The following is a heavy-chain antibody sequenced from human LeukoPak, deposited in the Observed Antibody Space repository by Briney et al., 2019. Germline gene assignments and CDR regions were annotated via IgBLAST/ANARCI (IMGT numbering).Heavy chain of an antibody. CDR3: ARGGWLDDY. Sequence: GESLRISCKGSGYSFTNYWISWVRQMPGKGLEWMGRINPSDSYTSYNPSFQGHVTFSVDKSIATAYLQWTTLKASDTAMYYCARGGWLDDYWGQGTLVTVSS. D-gene: IGHD6-19*01. V-gene: IGHV5-10-1*01. CDR1: GYSFTNYW. CDR2: INPSDSYT. J-gene: IGHJ4*02.